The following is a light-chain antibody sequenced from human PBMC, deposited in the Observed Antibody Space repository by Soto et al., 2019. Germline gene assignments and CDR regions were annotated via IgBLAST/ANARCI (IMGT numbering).Light chain of an antibody. CDR2: STS. CDR3: QQRYSSPYT. V-gene: IGKV1-39*01. Sequence: DIQMTQSPSSLSAAVGDRVTITCRASQDINKYLNWYHQTPGKAPQLPIFSTSTLYSGVPSRFSGSRSGTDFTLTISSLQPEDCATYYCQQRYSSPYTFVQGTKVEIK. CDR1: QDINKY. J-gene: IGKJ2*01.